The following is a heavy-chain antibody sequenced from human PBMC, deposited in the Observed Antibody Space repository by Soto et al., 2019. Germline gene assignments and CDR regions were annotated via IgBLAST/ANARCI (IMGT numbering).Heavy chain of an antibody. Sequence: QVQLQESGPRLVKPSQTLSLTCTVSGGSINTGGYYWGWIRQLPGEGLEWIGHVFYTGTAFYNPSLKSRSAISIDTSANQFFLQMSSVTAADTAIYYCARRPDDTVDTFFNWFGPWGQGILVSVSS. CDR3: ARRPDDTVDTFFNWFGP. CDR2: VFYTGTA. D-gene: IGHD3-9*01. V-gene: IGHV4-31*03. J-gene: IGHJ5*02. CDR1: GGSINTGGYY.